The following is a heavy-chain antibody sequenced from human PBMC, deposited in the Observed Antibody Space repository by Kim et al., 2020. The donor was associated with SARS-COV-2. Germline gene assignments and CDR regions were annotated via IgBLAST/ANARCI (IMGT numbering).Heavy chain of an antibody. J-gene: IGHJ4*02. CDR3: ATATRRFDY. V-gene: IGHV4-30-2*04. Sequence: STYYNPSLKSRVTISVDTSKNQFSLKLSSVTAADTAVYYCATATRRFDYWGQGTLVTVSS. CDR2: ST. D-gene: IGHD6-6*01.